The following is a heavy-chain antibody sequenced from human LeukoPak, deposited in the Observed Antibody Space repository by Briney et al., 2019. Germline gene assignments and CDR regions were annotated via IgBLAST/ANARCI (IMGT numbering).Heavy chain of an antibody. CDR3: ARISQSRYSGYVDAFDI. V-gene: IGHV3-21*01. J-gene: IGHJ3*02. CDR2: ITSTSSYK. D-gene: IGHD5-12*01. CDR1: GFTFSNYN. Sequence: GGSLRLSCAAPGFTFSNYNMNWVRQAPGKGLEWISSITSTSSYKFYADSVKGRFTISRDNARNSLYLQMNSLRAEDTAVYYCARISQSRYSGYVDAFDIWGQGTMVAVSS.